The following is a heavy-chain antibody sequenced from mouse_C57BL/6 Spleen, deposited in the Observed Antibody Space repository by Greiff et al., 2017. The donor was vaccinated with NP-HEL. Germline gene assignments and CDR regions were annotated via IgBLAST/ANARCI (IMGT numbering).Heavy chain of an antibody. CDR1: GYTFTSYW. V-gene: IGHV1-55*01. CDR3: ARSWGNYEGFAY. J-gene: IGHJ3*01. Sequence: QVQLKQPGAELVKPGASVKMSCKASGYTFTSYWITWVKQRPGQGLEWIGDIYPGSGSTNYNEKLKSKATLTVDTSSSTAYMQLSSLTSEDSAVYYCARSWGNYEGFAYWGQGTLVTVSA. CDR2: IYPGSGST. D-gene: IGHD2-1*01.